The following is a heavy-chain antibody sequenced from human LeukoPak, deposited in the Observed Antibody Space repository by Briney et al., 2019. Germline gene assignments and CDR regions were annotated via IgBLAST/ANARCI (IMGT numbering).Heavy chain of an antibody. Sequence: SETLSLTCIVSGGSISGFYWSWLPEPPEKGLEWVCYIYPSGSTNYNPSLKSRVPISVDTSRKQFSLQWSSVTTADTAVYDCARRRGTSGWLDYWGQGALVTVSS. CDR1: GGSISGFY. CDR3: ARRRGTSGWLDY. J-gene: IGHJ4*02. D-gene: IGHD6-19*01. CDR2: IYPSGST. V-gene: IGHV4-59*08.